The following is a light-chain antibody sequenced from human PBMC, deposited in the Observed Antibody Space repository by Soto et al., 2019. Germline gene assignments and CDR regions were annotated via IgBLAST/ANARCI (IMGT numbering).Light chain of an antibody. CDR3: QQYGSSPGWT. J-gene: IGKJ1*01. CDR1: QSVSSSY. V-gene: IGKV3-20*01. CDR2: GAS. Sequence: EIVLTDSPGTLSLSQGERATLSCRASQSVSSSYLAWYQQKPGQAPRLLIYGASSRATGIPDRFSGSGSGTDFTLTISRLEPEDFAVYYCQQYGSSPGWTFGQGTKVDIK.